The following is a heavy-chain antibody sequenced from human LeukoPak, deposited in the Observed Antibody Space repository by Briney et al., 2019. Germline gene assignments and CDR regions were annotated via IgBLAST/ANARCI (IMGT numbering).Heavy chain of an antibody. D-gene: IGHD6-19*01. J-gene: IGHJ4*02. Sequence: GGSLRLSCAASGFIFSSYAMSWVRQAPGRGLEWVSTITGSSRSTYYADSVKGRLTNSRDNHKNTLYLQMNSLRAEDTAIHYCAKDTPLFEYSSGWSSNAFDFWGQGTLVSVPS. CDR1: GFIFSSYA. CDR2: ITGSSRST. CDR3: AKDTPLFEYSSGWSSNAFDF. V-gene: IGHV3-23*01.